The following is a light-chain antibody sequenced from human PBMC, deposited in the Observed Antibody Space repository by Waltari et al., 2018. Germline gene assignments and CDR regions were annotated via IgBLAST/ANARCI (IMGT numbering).Light chain of an antibody. V-gene: IGKV1-5*03. CDR1: QSISSW. CDR2: KAS. J-gene: IGKJ1*01. CDR3: QQYNRYGT. Sequence: DIQMTQSPSTLSASVGDRVTLTCRASQSISSWLAWYQQKPGKAPKLLIYKASSLESGVPSRFSGSGSGTEFTLTISSLQPDDFATYYCQQYNRYGTFGQGTKVEIK.